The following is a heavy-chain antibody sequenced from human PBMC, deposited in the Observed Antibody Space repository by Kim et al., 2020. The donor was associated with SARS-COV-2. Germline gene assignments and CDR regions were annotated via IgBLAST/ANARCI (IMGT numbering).Heavy chain of an antibody. CDR3: ARDWVTIFGVVSRNYFDY. J-gene: IGHJ4*02. Sequence: GGSLRLSCAASGFTFSSYEMNGVRQAPGKGLEWVSYISSSGSTIYYAASVKGRFPISRDNAKNSLYLQMNSLRAEDTAVYYCARDWVTIFGVVSRNYFDYWGQGTLVTVSS. D-gene: IGHD3-3*01. CDR2: ISSSGSTI. V-gene: IGHV3-48*03. CDR1: GFTFSSYE.